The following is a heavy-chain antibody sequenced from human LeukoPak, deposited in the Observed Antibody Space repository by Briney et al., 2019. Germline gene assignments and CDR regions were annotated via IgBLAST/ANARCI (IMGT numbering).Heavy chain of an antibody. CDR2: ISDSGGST. D-gene: IGHD6-19*01. CDR3: GKDQSSQWLVAPADY. Sequence: GGSLRLSCAASGFTFSRYGMSWVRQAPGKGLEWVSGISDSGGSTYYTDSVKGRFTISRDNSKNTLYLQMNSPTAEDTAVYYCGKDQSSQWLVAPADYWGQGILVTVSS. J-gene: IGHJ4*02. CDR1: GFTFSRYG. V-gene: IGHV3-23*01.